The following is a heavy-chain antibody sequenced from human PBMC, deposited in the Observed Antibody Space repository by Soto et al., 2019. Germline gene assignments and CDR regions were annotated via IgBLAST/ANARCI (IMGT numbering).Heavy chain of an antibody. CDR1: GFTFSSYW. Sequence: GGSLRLSCAASGFTFSSYWMHWVRQATGKGLVWVSRINSDGSSTSYADSVKGRFTISRDNAKNTLYLQMSSLRAEDTAVYYCARNLLWFGATDAFDIWGQGTMVTVSS. CDR3: ARNLLWFGATDAFDI. D-gene: IGHD3-10*01. V-gene: IGHV3-74*01. CDR2: INSDGSST. J-gene: IGHJ3*02.